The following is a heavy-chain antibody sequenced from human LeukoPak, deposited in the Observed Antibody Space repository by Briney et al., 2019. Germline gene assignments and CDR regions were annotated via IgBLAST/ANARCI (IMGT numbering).Heavy chain of an antibody. J-gene: IGHJ5*02. CDR2: ISAYNGNT. D-gene: IGHD3-3*01. V-gene: IGHV1-18*01. CDR3: ARALYDFWSGYYQGAGWFDP. Sequence: ASVKVSCKASGYTFTSYGISWVRQAPGQGLEWMGWISAYNGNTNYAQKLQGRVTMTTDTSTSTAYMELRSLRSDDTAVYYCARALYDFWSGYYQGAGWFDPWGQGTLVTVSS. CDR1: GYTFTSYG.